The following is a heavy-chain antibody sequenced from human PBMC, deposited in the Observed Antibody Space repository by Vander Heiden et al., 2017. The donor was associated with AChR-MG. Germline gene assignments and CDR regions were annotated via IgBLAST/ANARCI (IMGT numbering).Heavy chain of an antibody. D-gene: IGHD3-10*01. V-gene: IGHV3-21*01. CDR1: GFSFNVYS. CDR3: ARSGQVGRMKLDNWFDP. J-gene: IGHJ5*02. Sequence: EVQLVESGGALVKPGGSLRLSCVASGFSFNVYSLNWVRQAPGKGLEWVSSISSTGRDTFYTDSLKGRVTVSRDNAENSLYLQMNSLRAEDTAVYYCARSGQVGRMKLDNWFDPWGEGTLVTVSS. CDR2: ISSTGRDT.